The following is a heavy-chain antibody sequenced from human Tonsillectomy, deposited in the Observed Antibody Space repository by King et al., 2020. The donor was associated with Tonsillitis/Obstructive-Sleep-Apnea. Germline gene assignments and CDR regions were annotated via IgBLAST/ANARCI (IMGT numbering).Heavy chain of an antibody. CDR3: ATSHTSTLTRYFDY. Sequence: QLVQSGAEVKKPGESLKISCKGSGYSFSNYWIGWVRQMPGKGLEWMGIIYPGDSDTRYSPSFQGQVTFSADKSITTAYLQWSSLKASDTAMYYCATSHTSTLTRYFDYWGQGTLVTVSS. J-gene: IGHJ4*02. D-gene: IGHD5-24*01. CDR1: GYSFSNYW. V-gene: IGHV5-51*01. CDR2: IYPGDSDT.